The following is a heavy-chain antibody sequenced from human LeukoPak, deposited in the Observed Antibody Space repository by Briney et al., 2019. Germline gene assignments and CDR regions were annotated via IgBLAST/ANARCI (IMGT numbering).Heavy chain of an antibody. V-gene: IGHV1-3*02. J-gene: IGHJ4*02. CDR2: TDVGNGDT. CDR3: VRGRTSGSWLFDY. Sequence: GASVKVSFKASGYTFTIYGIHWLRQAPGQGLEGMGWTDVGNGDTLYSRDLQGRVTFTRDTSASTAYMELSSLTSEDRAVYYCVRGRTSGSWLFDYWGQGTLVTVSS. CDR1: GYTFTIYG. D-gene: IGHD3-10*01.